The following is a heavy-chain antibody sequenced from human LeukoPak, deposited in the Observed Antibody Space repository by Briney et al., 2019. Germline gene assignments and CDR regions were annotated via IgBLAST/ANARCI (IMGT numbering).Heavy chain of an antibody. D-gene: IGHD5-18*01. CDR1: GGTFSSYA. J-gene: IGHJ4*02. CDR3: ASIVDTAMVLFDY. Sequence: GASVKVSCKASGGTFSSYAISWVRQAPGQGLEWMGRIIPILGIANYAQKFQGRVTITADKSTSTAYMELSSLRSEDTAVYYCASIVDTAMVLFDYWGQGTLVTVSS. CDR2: IIPILGIA. V-gene: IGHV1-69*04.